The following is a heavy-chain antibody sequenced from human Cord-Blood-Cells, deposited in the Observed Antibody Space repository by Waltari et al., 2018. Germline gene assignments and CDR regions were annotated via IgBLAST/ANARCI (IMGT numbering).Heavy chain of an antibody. D-gene: IGHD5-12*01. Sequence: QLQLQESGPGLVKPSETLSLTCTVSGGSISSSSYYWGWIRQPPGKGLEWIGSIYYSGSTYYNASLKSRVTISVDTSKIQFSLKLSSVTAADTAVYYCASGGFVDIVAPVDYWGQGTLVTVSS. CDR2: IYYSGST. V-gene: IGHV4-39*07. CDR1: GGSISSSSYY. CDR3: ASGGFVDIVAPVDY. J-gene: IGHJ4*02.